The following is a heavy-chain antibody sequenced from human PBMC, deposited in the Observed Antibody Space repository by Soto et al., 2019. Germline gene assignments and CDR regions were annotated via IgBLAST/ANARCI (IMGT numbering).Heavy chain of an antibody. D-gene: IGHD6-19*01. CDR3: AASSGSPYYYYYYGMDV. V-gene: IGHV1-24*01. J-gene: IGHJ6*02. CDR2: FDPEDGET. CDR1: GYTLTELS. Sequence: ASVKVSCKVSGYTLTELSMHWVRQAPGKGLEWMGGFDPEDGETIYAQKFQGRVTMTEDTSTDTAYMELSSLRSEDAAVYYCAASSGSPYYYYYYGMDVWGQGTTVTVTS.